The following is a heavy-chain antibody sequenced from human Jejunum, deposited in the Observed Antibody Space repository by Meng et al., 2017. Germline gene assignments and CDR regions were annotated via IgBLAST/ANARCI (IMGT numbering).Heavy chain of an antibody. CDR3: AKDPNGNYIGAFDS. D-gene: IGHD4-11*01. Sequence: GGSLRLSCAASGLTFSNYAMTWVRQAPGKGLEWVSSITSSGHSTPYADSVKGRFTISRDNSRNTLYLEMNSLRAEDTAVYYCAKDPNGNYIGAFDSWGQGTMVTVSS. V-gene: IGHV3-23*01. J-gene: IGHJ3*01. CDR1: GLTFSNYA. CDR2: ITSSGHST.